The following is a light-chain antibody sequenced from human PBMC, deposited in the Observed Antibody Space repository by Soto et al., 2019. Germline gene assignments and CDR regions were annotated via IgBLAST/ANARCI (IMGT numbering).Light chain of an antibody. CDR2: AAS. J-gene: IGKJ5*01. CDR1: ESISSH. V-gene: IGKV1-39*01. CDR3: QQSYSTLSIT. Sequence: DIQMTQSPSSLSASVGDRVTITCRASESISSHLNWYQQKPGKAPKLLIYAASSLQNGAPSRFSGSGSGTDFTLTISNLQPEDFATYYCQQSYSTLSITFGQGTRLEIK.